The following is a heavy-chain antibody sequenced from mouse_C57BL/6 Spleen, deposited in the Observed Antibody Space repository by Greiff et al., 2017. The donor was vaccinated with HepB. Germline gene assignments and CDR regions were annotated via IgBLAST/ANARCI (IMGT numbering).Heavy chain of an antibody. CDR3: ARRLYDPYYFDY. Sequence: EVQLVESGGDLVKPGGSLKLSCAASGFTFSSYGMSWVRQTPDKRLEWVATISSGGSYTYYPDSVKGRFTISRDNAKNTLYLQMSSLKSEDTAMYYCARRLYDPYYFDYWGQGTTLTVSS. CDR2: ISSGGSYT. J-gene: IGHJ2*01. CDR1: GFTFSSYG. D-gene: IGHD1-2*01. V-gene: IGHV5-6*01.